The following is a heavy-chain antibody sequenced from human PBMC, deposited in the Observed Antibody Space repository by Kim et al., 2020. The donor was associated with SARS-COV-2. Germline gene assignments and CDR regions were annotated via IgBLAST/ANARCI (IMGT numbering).Heavy chain of an antibody. V-gene: IGHV3-15*01. CDR1: GFTFSNAW. D-gene: IGHD6-6*01. CDR2: IKSKTDGGTT. J-gene: IGHJ3*02. CDR3: TTDWNLIAARNDAFDI. Sequence: GGSLRLSCAASGFTFSNAWMSWVRQAPGKGLEWVGRIKSKTDGGTTDYAAPVKGRFTISRDDSKNTLYLQMNSLKTEDTAVYYCTTDWNLIAARNDAFDIWGQGTMVTVSS.